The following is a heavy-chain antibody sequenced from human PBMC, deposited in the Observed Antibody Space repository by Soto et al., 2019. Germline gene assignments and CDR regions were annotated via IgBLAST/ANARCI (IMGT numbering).Heavy chain of an antibody. CDR2: IYYSGST. CDR3: ARLPRYCSGGSCYWFDP. J-gene: IGHJ5*02. D-gene: IGHD2-15*01. Sequence: SETLSLTCPVSGRSISSYYWSWIRQPPGKGLEWIGYIYYSGSTNYNPSLKSRVTISVDTSKNQFSLKLSSVTAADTAVYYCARLPRYCSGGSCYWFDPWGQGTLVTVSS. V-gene: IGHV4-59*08. CDR1: GRSISSYY.